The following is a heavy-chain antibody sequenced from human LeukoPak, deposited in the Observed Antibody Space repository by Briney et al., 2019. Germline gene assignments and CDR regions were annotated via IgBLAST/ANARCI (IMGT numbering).Heavy chain of an antibody. V-gene: IGHV3-15*01. Sequence: GGSLRLSCAASGFTFSNAWMSWVRQAPGKGLESVGRIKSKTDGGTTDYAAPVKGRFTISRDDSKNTLYLQMNSLKTEDTAVYYCTTDYPLIVVVVAATDYWGQGTLVTVSS. CDR2: IKSKTDGGTT. CDR1: GFTFSNAW. J-gene: IGHJ4*02. CDR3: TTDYPLIVVVVAATDY. D-gene: IGHD2-15*01.